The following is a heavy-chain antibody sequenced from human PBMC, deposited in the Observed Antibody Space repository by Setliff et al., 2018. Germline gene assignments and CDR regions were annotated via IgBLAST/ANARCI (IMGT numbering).Heavy chain of an antibody. Sequence: SETLSLTCTVSGGSISSSSYYWGWIRQPPGKGLEWIGSIYYTGLANYSPSLKSRVTISIDTSKNQFSLRLTSVTAADTAVYYCARGGTFRYFDYWGQGTPVTVSS. J-gene: IGHJ4*02. CDR3: ARGGTFRYFDY. CDR2: IYYTGLA. CDR1: GGSISSSSYY. V-gene: IGHV4-39*07. D-gene: IGHD5-12*01.